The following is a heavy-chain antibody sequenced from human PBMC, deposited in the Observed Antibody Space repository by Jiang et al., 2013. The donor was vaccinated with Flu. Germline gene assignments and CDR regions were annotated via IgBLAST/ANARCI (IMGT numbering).Heavy chain of an antibody. CDR3: ARVYCSGGSCYYYYYGMDV. CDR2: IIPIFGTA. D-gene: IGHD2-15*01. CDR1: GGTFSSYA. J-gene: IGHJ6*02. Sequence: SGAEVKKPGSSVKVSCKASGGTFSSYAISWVRQAPGQGLEWMGGIIPIFGTANYAQKFQGRVTITADESTSTAYMELSSLRSEDTAVYYCARVYCSGGSCYYYYYGMDVWGQGTTVTVSS. V-gene: IGHV1-69*01.